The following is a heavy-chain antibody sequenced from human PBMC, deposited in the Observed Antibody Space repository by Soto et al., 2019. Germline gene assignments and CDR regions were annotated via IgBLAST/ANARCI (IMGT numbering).Heavy chain of an antibody. CDR3: ARGSSRYYDSSGYHSFDY. CDR1: GGTFSSYA. Sequence: GASVKVSCKASGGTFSSYAISWVRQAPGQGLEWMGGIIPIFGTANYAQKFQGRVTITADESTSTAYMELSSLRSEDTAAYYCARGSSRYYDSSGYHSFDYWGQGTLVTVSS. D-gene: IGHD3-22*01. CDR2: IIPIFGTA. V-gene: IGHV1-69*13. J-gene: IGHJ4*02.